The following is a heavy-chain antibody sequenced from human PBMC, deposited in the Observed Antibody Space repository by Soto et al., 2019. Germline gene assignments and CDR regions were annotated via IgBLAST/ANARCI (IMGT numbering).Heavy chain of an antibody. CDR2: IYYSGST. Sequence: SETLSLTCTVSGGSISSGGYSWSWVRQHPGKGLEWIGYIYYSGSTYYNPSLRSRVTISLDTSKNQFSLNLSSVTAADTAVYYCARRVKIVKSPAFSIGVGKRGVNYFDSWGQGTLVTVSS. V-gene: IGHV4-31*03. CDR1: GGSISSGGYS. D-gene: IGHD3-3*01. CDR3: ARRVKIVKSPAFSIGVGKRGVNYFDS. J-gene: IGHJ4*02.